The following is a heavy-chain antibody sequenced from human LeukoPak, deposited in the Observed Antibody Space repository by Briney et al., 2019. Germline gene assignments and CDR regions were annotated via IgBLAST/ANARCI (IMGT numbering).Heavy chain of an antibody. CDR1: GFTFSSYE. J-gene: IGHJ5*02. V-gene: IGHV3-48*03. CDR3: ASPRVWFGELGDWLDP. Sequence: GSLRLSCAASGFTFSSYEMNWVRQAPGKGLEWVSYISSSGSTIYYADSVKGRFTISRDIAKNSLYLQMNSLRAEDTAVYYCASPRVWFGELGDWLDPWGQGTLVTVSS. D-gene: IGHD3-10*01. CDR2: ISSSGSTI.